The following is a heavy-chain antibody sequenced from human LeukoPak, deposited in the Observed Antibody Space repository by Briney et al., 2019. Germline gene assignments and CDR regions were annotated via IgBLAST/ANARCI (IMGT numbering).Heavy chain of an antibody. J-gene: IGHJ4*02. CDR1: GFNFNDYY. D-gene: IGHD2/OR15-2a*01. Sequence: GGSLRLSCAVSGFNFNDYYMTWIRLAPGKGLEWVSYISSRSRTIYYADSVKGRFTISRDNVKSSLYLQMNSLRVEDTAVYYCARDTWNSHYYFDYWGQGILVTVSS. CDR2: ISSRSRTI. V-gene: IGHV3-11*01. CDR3: ARDTWNSHYYFDY.